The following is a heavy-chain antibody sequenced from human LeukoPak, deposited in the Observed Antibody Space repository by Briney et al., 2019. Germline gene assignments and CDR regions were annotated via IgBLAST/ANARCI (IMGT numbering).Heavy chain of an antibody. J-gene: IGHJ4*02. CDR2: IYTSGST. D-gene: IGHD6-19*01. V-gene: IGHV4-4*07. Sequence: SETLSLTCTVSGGSISSYYWSWIRQPAGKGLEWIGRIYTSGSTNYNPSLKSRVTMSVDTSKNQFSLKLSSVTTADTAVYYCARVGEQWLLRYYFDCWGQGTLVAVSS. CDR3: ARVGEQWLLRYYFDC. CDR1: GGSISSYY.